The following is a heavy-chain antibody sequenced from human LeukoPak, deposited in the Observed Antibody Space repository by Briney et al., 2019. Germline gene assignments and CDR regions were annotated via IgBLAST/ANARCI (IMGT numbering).Heavy chain of an antibody. Sequence: PSETLSLTCTVSGGSISSSSYYWGWIRQPPGKGLEWIGSIYYSGSTYYNPSLKSRVTISVDTSKSQFSLKLSSVTAADTAVYYCARARYYYGSGSYFYMDVWGKGTTVTVSS. J-gene: IGHJ6*03. V-gene: IGHV4-39*07. CDR1: GGSISSSSYY. CDR2: IYYSGST. D-gene: IGHD3-10*01. CDR3: ARARYYYGSGSYFYMDV.